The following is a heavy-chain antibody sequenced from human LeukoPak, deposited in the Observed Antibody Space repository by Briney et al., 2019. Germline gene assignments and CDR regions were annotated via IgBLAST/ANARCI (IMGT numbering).Heavy chain of an antibody. V-gene: IGHV3-23*01. J-gene: IGHJ6*03. CDR2: ISASGGGT. Sequence: GGSLRLSCAMSGVTNSMSWFRQAPGKGLEWVSSISASGGGTHYTGSVKGRSTISRDNSKKTIYLQMNSLRVDDTAKYFCAAWDPNFYYMDVWGKGTTVTVSS. D-gene: IGHD1-26*01. CDR3: AAWDPNFYYMDV. CDR1: GVTNS.